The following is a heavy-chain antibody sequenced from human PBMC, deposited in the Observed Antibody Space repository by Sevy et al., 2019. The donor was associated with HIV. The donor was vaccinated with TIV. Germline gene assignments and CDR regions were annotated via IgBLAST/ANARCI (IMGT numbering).Heavy chain of an antibody. Sequence: ASVKVSCKASGYSFASYGITWVRQAPGKGLEWMGSFDPEDNERIYAQKWQGRFSMTEDTSTDTAYMELSNLRSEDTAVYYCATTKDYYENSGDPFDYWGQGTLVTVSS. CDR3: ATTKDYYENSGDPFDY. J-gene: IGHJ4*02. D-gene: IGHD3-22*01. V-gene: IGHV1-24*01. CDR1: GYSFASYG. CDR2: FDPEDNER.